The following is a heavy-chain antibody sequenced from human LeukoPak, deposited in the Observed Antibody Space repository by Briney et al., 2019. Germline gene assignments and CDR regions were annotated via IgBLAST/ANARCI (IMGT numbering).Heavy chain of an antibody. J-gene: IGHJ4*02. CDR2: IKPDRSST. CDR1: GFTFSSYA. Sequence: QAGGSLRVFCAASGFTFSSYAMSWVRQAPGKGLVWVSRIKPDRSSTSYADSVKGRFTISRDNAKNTLYLQMNSLRAEDTAVYYCAILYGGSLDYWGQGTLVTVSS. V-gene: IGHV3-74*01. D-gene: IGHD5-12*01. CDR3: AILYGGSLDY.